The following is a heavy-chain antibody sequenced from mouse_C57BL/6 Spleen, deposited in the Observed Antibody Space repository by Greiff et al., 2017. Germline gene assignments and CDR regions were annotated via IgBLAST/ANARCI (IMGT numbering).Heavy chain of an antibody. Sequence: QVQLQQSDAELVKPGASVKISCKASGYTFTDHSIHWMKQRPEQGLEWIGYIYPRDGSTKYNEKFKGKATLTADKSSSTAYMQLNSLTSEDSAVYCCARSSYGSSYVDYWGQGTTLTVSS. V-gene: IGHV1-78*01. J-gene: IGHJ2*01. D-gene: IGHD1-1*01. CDR3: ARSSYGSSYVDY. CDR2: IYPRDGST. CDR1: GYTFTDHS.